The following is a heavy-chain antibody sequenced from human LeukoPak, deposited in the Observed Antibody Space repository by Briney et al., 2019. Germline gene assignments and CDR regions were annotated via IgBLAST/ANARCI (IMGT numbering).Heavy chain of an antibody. D-gene: IGHD5-24*01. CDR3: ASLAGGRDGYKSAFDI. CDR2: ISAYNGNT. J-gene: IGHJ3*02. Sequence: ASVKVSCKASGYTFTSYGISWVRQAPGQGLEWMGWISAYNGNTNYAQKLQGRVTMTTDTFTSTAYMELRSLRSDDTAVYYCASLAGGRDGYKSAFDIWGQGTMVTVSS. V-gene: IGHV1-18*01. CDR1: GYTFTSYG.